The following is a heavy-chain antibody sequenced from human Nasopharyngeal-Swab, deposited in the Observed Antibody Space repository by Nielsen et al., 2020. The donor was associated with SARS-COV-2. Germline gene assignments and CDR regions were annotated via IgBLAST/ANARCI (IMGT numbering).Heavy chain of an antibody. CDR2: IIPIFGTA. J-gene: IGHJ6*02. Sequence: VKVSFKASVGTFSSYAISWVRQAPGQGLEWMGGIIPIFGTAHYAQKFQGRVTTTADEPPSTASMSLSSLRSEDTAVYYCARECGSVETSAYYYYGMDVWGQGTTVTISS. CDR1: VGTFSSYA. CDR3: ARECGSVETSAYYYYGMDV. V-gene: IGHV1-69*13. D-gene: IGHD1-26*01.